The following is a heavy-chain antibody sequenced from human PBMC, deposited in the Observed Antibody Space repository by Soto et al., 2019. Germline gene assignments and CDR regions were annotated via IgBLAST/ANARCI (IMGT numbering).Heavy chain of an antibody. CDR1: GFSLSTRGVG. Sequence: QITLNESGPTLVKPTQTLTLTCTFSGFSLSTRGVGVGWIRQPPGKALEWLALLYWDDDERYSPSQMSRLTITKDTSKNQVFLTMTNVDPVDIATYYCAHRPRGFTYFFDYWGQGTLVTVSS. V-gene: IGHV2-5*02. CDR2: LYWDDDE. J-gene: IGHJ4*02. CDR3: AHRPRGFTYFFDY.